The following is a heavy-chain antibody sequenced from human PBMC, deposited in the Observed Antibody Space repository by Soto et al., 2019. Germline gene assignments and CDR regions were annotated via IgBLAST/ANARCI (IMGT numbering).Heavy chain of an antibody. Sequence: PVGSLRLSCAASGFTFSDYYMSWIRQAPGKGLEWVSYISSSGSTIYYADSVKGRFTISRDNAKNSLYLQMNSLRAEDTAVYYCARDRWFGTYGMDVWGQGTTVTVSS. CDR3: ARDRWFGTYGMDV. CDR1: GFTFSDYY. J-gene: IGHJ6*02. D-gene: IGHD3-10*01. CDR2: ISSSGSTI. V-gene: IGHV3-11*01.